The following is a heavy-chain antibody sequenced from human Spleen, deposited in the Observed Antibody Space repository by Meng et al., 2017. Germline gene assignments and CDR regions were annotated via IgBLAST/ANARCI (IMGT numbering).Heavy chain of an antibody. D-gene: IGHD2-2*01. Sequence: GESLKISCAASGFTFSSYWMSWVRQAPGKGLEWVANIKQDGSEKYYADSVKGRFTISRDNSKYTLYLQMNSLRAEDTAVYYCAKGPLSSDRTQPLNFDYWGQGTLVTVSS. J-gene: IGHJ4*02. V-gene: IGHV3-7*03. CDR2: IKQDGSEK. CDR3: AKGPLSSDRTQPLNFDY. CDR1: GFTFSSYW.